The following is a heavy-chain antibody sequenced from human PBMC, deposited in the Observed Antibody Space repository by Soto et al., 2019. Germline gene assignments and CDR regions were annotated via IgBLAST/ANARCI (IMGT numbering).Heavy chain of an antibody. CDR3: ANSGLRFDP. CDR1: GFTFSSYA. D-gene: IGHD3-16*01. CDR2: ISYDGSNK. Sequence: QVQLVESGGGVVQPGRSLRLSCAASGFTFSSYAMHWVRQAPGKGLEWVAVISYDGSNKYYADSVKGRFTISSDNSKNTLYLKMSSLGAEDTAVYYGANSGLRFDPWGQGTLVTVSS. J-gene: IGHJ5*02. V-gene: IGHV3-30-3*01.